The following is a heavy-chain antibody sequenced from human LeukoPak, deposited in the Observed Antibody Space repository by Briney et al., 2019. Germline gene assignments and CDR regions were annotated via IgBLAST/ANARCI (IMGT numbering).Heavy chain of an antibody. J-gene: IGHJ4*02. CDR3: ARSYYVWGSYPLDY. CDR1: GYTFTSYY. D-gene: IGHD3-16*02. V-gene: IGHV7-4-1*02. Sequence: ASVKVSFKASGYTFTSYYMHWVRQAPGQGLEWMGWINTNTGNPTYAQGFTGRFVFSLDISVSTAYLQISSLKAEDTAVYYCARSYYVWGSYPLDYWGQGTLVTVSS. CDR2: INTNTGNP.